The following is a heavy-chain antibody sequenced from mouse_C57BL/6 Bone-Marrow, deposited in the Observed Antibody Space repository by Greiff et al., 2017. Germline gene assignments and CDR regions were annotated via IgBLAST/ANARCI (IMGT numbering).Heavy chain of an antibody. Sequence: QVQLQPSGAELVRPGASVTLSCKASGYTFPDYEMHCVTHTPVHGLDWICALDPETGGTAYNQKFKGKAILTADKSSSTAYMELRSLTSEDSAVYYCTSVVGIYYDYEDVWGTGTTVTVSS. CDR1: GYTFPDYE. J-gene: IGHJ1*03. D-gene: IGHD2-4*01. V-gene: IGHV1-15*01. CDR2: LDPETGGT. CDR3: TSVVGIYYDYEDV.